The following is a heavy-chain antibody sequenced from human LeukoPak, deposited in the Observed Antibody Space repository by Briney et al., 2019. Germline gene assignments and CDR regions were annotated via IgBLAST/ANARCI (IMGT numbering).Heavy chain of an antibody. CDR1: GFTFSSYS. V-gene: IGHV3-48*04. J-gene: IGHJ5*02. CDR3: ARSPAGYYLNWFDP. Sequence: GGSPRLSCAASGFTFSSYSMNWVRQAPGKGPEWVSYISSSSSTIYYADSVKGRFTISRDNAKNSLYLQMNSLRAEDTAVYYCARSPAGYYLNWFDPWGQGTLVTVSS. D-gene: IGHD3-22*01. CDR2: ISSSSSTI.